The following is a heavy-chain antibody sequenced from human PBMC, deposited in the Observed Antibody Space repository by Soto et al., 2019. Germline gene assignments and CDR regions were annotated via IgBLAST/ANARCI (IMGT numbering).Heavy chain of an antibody. J-gene: IGHJ4*02. CDR1: RGTFSTYG. CDR2: ITPIFGTI. D-gene: IGHD1-26*01. V-gene: IGHV1-69*13. CDR3: ARGPHFGSYYGWPSYFDY. Sequence: SVKVSCKASRGTFSTYGITWVRQAPEKGLEWMGGITPIFGTIKYAENFHGRVTITADESTSTAYMELSSLRSEDTAMYYCARGPHFGSYYGWPSYFDYWGQGTQVTVSS.